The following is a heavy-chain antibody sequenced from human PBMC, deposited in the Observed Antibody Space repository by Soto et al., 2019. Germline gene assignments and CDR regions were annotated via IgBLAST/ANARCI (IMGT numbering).Heavy chain of an antibody. J-gene: IGHJ4*02. Sequence: PGGSLRLSCAASGFTFSNFGMSWVRQAPGKGLEWVSAISASSASTYYADSVLGRFTISRDNSKNTLYLRMNSLRGEDTAVYYCATTSCSGGRCFLCYYDHWGQGTLVTVSS. CDR1: GFTFSNFG. D-gene: IGHD2-15*01. CDR3: ATTSCSGGRCFLCYYDH. V-gene: IGHV3-23*01. CDR2: ISASSAST.